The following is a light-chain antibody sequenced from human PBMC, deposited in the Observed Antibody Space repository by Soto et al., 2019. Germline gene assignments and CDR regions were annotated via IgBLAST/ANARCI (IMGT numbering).Light chain of an antibody. CDR2: EVT. J-gene: IGLJ3*02. CDR1: SSDVGGYNY. Sequence: QSVLTQPPSASGSPGQSVTISCTGTSSDVGGYNYVSWYQQHPGKAPKLMIYEVTKRPSGVPDRFSGSKSVNTASLTVSGLQAEDEADYYCSSHAGINNVVFGGGTKLTV. CDR3: SSHAGINNVV. V-gene: IGLV2-8*01.